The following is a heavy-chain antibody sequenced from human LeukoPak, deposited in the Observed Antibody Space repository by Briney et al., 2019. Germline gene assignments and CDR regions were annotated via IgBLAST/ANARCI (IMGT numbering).Heavy chain of an antibody. D-gene: IGHD2-15*01. V-gene: IGHV4-30-4*01. J-gene: IGHJ3*01. Sequence: SETLSLTCTVSGASIRSGDYYWSWIRQPPGKGLEWIGYIYDSGSTYYNPSLKSRITISVDTSENRFSLKLSSVTATDTAVYYCARDCSGGSCYGAFDLWGQGTKVTVSS. CDR1: GASIRSGDYY. CDR2: IYDSGST. CDR3: ARDCSGGSCYGAFDL.